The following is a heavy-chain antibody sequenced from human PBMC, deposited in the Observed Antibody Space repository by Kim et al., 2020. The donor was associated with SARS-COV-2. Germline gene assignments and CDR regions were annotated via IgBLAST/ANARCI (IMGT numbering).Heavy chain of an antibody. Sequence: PVKGRLTIAREDAKNTLYLQMNSLKAEDTAVYYCASDVGDYSGGDCASGVWGQGTTVTVSS. D-gene: IGHD2-21*02. V-gene: IGHV3-15*01. J-gene: IGHJ6*02. CDR3: ASDVGDYSGGDCASGV.